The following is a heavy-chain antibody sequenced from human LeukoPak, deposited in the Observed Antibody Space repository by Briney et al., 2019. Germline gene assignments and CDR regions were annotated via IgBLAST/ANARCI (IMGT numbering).Heavy chain of an antibody. CDR2: IYHSGST. CDR1: GYSISSGYY. V-gene: IGHV4-38-2*01. J-gene: IGHJ5*02. Sequence: SETLSLTCAVSGYSISSGYYWGWIRQPPGKGLEWIGSIYHSGSTYYNPSLKSRVTISVDTSKNQFSLKLSSLTSADTAVYYCGSRWRGMTSVENRFDPLGQGTLVTVSS. D-gene: IGHD3-3*01. CDR3: GSRWRGMTSVENRFDP.